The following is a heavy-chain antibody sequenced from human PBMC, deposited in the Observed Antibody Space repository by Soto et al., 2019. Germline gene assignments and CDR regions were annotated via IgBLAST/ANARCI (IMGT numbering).Heavy chain of an antibody. D-gene: IGHD2-15*01. V-gene: IGHV3-74*01. J-gene: IGHJ4*02. Sequence: GGSLRLSCAASGLTFSNFWMHWVRQTPGKGLMWVSRINGDGSSTAYVDSVKGRFTISRDNARDTLYLQMNSLRAEDTAVYYCIRGAITAASMTWANYFDFWGQGTLVTVSS. CDR1: GLTFSNFW. CDR3: IRGAITAASMTWANYFDF. CDR2: INGDGSST.